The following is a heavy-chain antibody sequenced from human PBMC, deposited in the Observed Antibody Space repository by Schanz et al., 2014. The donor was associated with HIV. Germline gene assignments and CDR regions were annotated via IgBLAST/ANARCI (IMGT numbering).Heavy chain of an antibody. Sequence: VQLVESGGGLVQPGGSLRLSCAASGFTFSSYGMHWVRQAPGKGLEWVAVIWYDGSNKYYADSVKGRFTISRDNSRKTLYLQMNSLRAEDTALYFCAKSTWVDNCGQGTLVTVSS. J-gene: IGHJ4*02. D-gene: IGHD2-2*01. CDR3: AKSTWVDN. CDR2: IWYDGSNK. CDR1: GFTFSSYG. V-gene: IGHV3-33*06.